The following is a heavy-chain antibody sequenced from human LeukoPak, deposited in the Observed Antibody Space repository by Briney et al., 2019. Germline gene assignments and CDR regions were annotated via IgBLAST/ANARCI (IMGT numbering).Heavy chain of an antibody. Sequence: GGSLRLSCAASGFTFSSYWMHWVRQAPGKGLVWVSRINSDGSSTSYADSVKGRFTISRDNAKNSLYLQMNSLRAEDTAVYYCARDHYGDYLPWYFDLWGRGTLVTVSS. J-gene: IGHJ2*01. CDR2: INSDGSST. CDR3: ARDHYGDYLPWYFDL. D-gene: IGHD4-17*01. V-gene: IGHV3-74*01. CDR1: GFTFSSYW.